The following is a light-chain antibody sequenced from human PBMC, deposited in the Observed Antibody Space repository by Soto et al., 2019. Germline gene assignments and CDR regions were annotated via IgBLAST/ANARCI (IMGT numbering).Light chain of an antibody. Sequence: QSVLTQPASVSGSPGQSITISCSGTRGDIGAYNYVSWFQQSPGKAPKLIIYEVTNRPSGVSNRFSGSKSGNTASLTISGLQAEDEADYYCCSLTTTTSLVFGGGTKVTVL. J-gene: IGLJ2*01. CDR1: RGDIGAYNY. V-gene: IGLV2-14*01. CDR2: EVT. CDR3: CSLTTTTSLV.